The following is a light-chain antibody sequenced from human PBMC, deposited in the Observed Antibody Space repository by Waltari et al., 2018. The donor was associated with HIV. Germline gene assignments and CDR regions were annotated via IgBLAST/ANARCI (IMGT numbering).Light chain of an antibody. V-gene: IGLV2-14*01. J-gene: IGLJ3*02. CDR1: SSDVGGYNY. Sequence: QSALTQPASVSGSPGQSITISCTGTSSDVGGYNYVSGYQQHPGKAPKLMIYEVSNRPSGVSNRFSGSKSGNTASLTISGLQAEDEADYYCTSFTSSSAWLFGGGTKLTVL. CDR2: EVS. CDR3: TSFTSSSAWL.